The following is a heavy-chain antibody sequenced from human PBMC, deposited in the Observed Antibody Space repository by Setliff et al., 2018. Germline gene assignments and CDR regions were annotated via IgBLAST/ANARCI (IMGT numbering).Heavy chain of an antibody. D-gene: IGHD3-9*01. CDR2: INPNSGGT. J-gene: IGHJ4*02. Sequence: GASVKVSCKASAKTFTAYYVHWVRQAPGQGLEWMGWINPNSGGTNYAQKFQGRVTMAWDTSISTAYMDLSRLTSDDTATYYCARVDVLTASPFWGLGTRVTVSS. CDR1: AKTFTAYY. V-gene: IGHV1-2*02. CDR3: ARVDVLTASPF.